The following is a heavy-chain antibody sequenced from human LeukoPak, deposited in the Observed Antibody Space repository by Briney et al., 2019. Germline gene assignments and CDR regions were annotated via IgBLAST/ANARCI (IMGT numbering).Heavy chain of an antibody. CDR3: ARVGGH. V-gene: IGHV3-53*01. Sequence: GGSLRLSCAASGFTFSDYYMSWIRQAPGKGLEWVSVIYSGGSTYYADSVRGRFTISRDNSKNTLYLQMDSLRVEDTAVYYCARVGGHWGQGTLVTVSS. D-gene: IGHD3-10*01. CDR2: IYSGGST. CDR1: GFTFSDYY. J-gene: IGHJ4*02.